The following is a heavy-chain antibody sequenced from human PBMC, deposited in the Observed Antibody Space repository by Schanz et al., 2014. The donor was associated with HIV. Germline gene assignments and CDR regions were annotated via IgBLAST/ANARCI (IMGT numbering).Heavy chain of an antibody. V-gene: IGHV3-30*03. Sequence: QVQLVESGGGVVQPGRSLRLSCAASGFTFSSYGMHWVRQAPGKGLEWVAAISYDGSNKYYAESVKGRFTISRDNSKNTLYLQINSLRADDTAVYYCARDVSYDSSGYYSDYYYGMDVWGQGTTVTVSS. CDR1: GFTFSSYG. CDR2: ISYDGSNK. J-gene: IGHJ6*02. CDR3: ARDVSYDSSGYYSDYYYGMDV. D-gene: IGHD3-22*01.